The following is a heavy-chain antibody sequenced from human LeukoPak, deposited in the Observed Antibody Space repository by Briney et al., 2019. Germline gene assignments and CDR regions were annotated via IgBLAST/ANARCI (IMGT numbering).Heavy chain of an antibody. J-gene: IGHJ4*02. V-gene: IGHV3-74*01. CDR1: GFTFSSYW. CDR3: ARVVGATREGGDLDY. D-gene: IGHD1-26*01. Sequence: PGGSLRLSCAASGFTFSSYWMHWVRQAPGKGLVWVSRINSDGSSTSYADSVKGRFTIFRDNAKNTLYLRMNSLRAEDTAVYYCARVVGATREGGDLDYWGQGTLVTVSS. CDR2: INSDGSST.